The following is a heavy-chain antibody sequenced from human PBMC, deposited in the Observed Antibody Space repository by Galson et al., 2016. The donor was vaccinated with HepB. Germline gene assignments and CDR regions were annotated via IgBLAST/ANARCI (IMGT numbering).Heavy chain of an antibody. CDR1: GDSVTSNYY. D-gene: IGHD3-16*01. V-gene: IGHV4-59*02. CDR2: IHYSGST. Sequence: ETLSLTCTVSGDSVTSNYYWSWVRQPPGKGLEWIGYIHYSGSTKHNPSFKSRVTLSVDASKNQFSVRLTSMTAADTALYYCARDQGRGSPYPLDSWGQGTLVTVYS. J-gene: IGHJ4*02. CDR3: ARDQGRGSPYPLDS.